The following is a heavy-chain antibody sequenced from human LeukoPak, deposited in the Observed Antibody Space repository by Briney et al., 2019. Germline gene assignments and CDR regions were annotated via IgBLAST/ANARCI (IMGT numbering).Heavy chain of an antibody. V-gene: IGHV1-2*02. CDR1: GYTFTGYY. CDR3: AKDAIVRDYSNSDY. CDR2: INPNSGGT. J-gene: IGHJ4*02. D-gene: IGHD4-11*01. Sequence: ASVKVSCKASGYTFTGYYMHWVRQAPGQGLEWMGWINPNSGGTDYAQKFQGRVTMIRDTSISTAYMELSRLTSDDTAVYYCAKDAIVRDYSNSDYWGQGTLVTVSS.